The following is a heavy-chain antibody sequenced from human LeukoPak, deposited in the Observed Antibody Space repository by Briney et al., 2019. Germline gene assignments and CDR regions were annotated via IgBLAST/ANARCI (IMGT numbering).Heavy chain of an antibody. CDR2: INHSGRH. J-gene: IGHJ4*02. CDR1: GDSFRGYY. V-gene: IGHV4-34*01. D-gene: IGHD6-6*01. Sequence: SGTLSVTCVDNGDSFRGYYWSSSRQPPRERLEWLGEINHSGRHFYNTPRKGRATISEDTPKNQFSLKLRSVKAAETAVYYCGRGGIAARLRDWGQGTLVTVSS. CDR3: GRGGIAARLRD.